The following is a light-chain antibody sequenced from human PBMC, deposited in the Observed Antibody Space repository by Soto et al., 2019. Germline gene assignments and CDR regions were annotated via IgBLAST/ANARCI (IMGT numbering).Light chain of an antibody. V-gene: IGKV1-39*01. CDR2: AAS. CDR1: QSIRNH. J-gene: IGKJ1*01. Sequence: DIQMTQSPSSLSASVEDRVIITCRASQSIRNHLNWYQQKPGKAPKLLIFAASSLQSGVPSRFSGSRSGPDFTLTISTLHPEDFATYYCQQSYSSPPRFGQGTK. CDR3: QQSYSSPPR.